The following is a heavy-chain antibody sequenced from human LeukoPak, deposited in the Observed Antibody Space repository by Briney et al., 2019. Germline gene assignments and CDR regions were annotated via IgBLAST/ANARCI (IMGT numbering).Heavy chain of an antibody. J-gene: IGHJ6*03. CDR2: INHSGST. CDR3: ARGRLPDFGVVIAPYYYYYYMDV. Sequence: PSETLSLTCAVYGGSFSGYYWSWIRQPPGKWLEWIGEINHSGSTNYNPSLKSRVTISVDTSKNQFSLKLSSVTAADTAVYYCARGRLPDFGVVIAPYYYYYYMDVWGKGTTVTVSS. V-gene: IGHV4-34*01. D-gene: IGHD3-3*01. CDR1: GGSFSGYY.